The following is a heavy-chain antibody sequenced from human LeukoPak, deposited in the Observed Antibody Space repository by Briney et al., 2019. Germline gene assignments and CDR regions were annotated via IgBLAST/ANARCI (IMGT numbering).Heavy chain of an antibody. V-gene: IGHV1-18*01. CDR3: AREINWFDP. CDR2: INPSGGST. Sequence: ASVKVSCKASGYTFTNYGISWVRQAPGQGLEWMGIINPSGGSTSYAQKFQGRVTMTTDTSTSTAYMELRSLRSDDTAVYYCAREINWFDPWGQGTLVTVSS. CDR1: GYTFTNYG. J-gene: IGHJ5*02.